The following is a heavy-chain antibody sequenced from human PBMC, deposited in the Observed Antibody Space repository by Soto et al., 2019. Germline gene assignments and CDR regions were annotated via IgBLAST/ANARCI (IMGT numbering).Heavy chain of an antibody. CDR3: ARGGYYYDSSGYYLA. D-gene: IGHD3-22*01. CDR2: INHSGST. CDR1: GGSFSGYY. J-gene: IGHJ5*02. Sequence: PSETLSLTCAVYGGSFSGYYWSWIRQPPGKGLEWIGEINHSGSTNYNPSLKSRVTISVDTSKNQFSLKLSSVTAADTAVYYCARGGYYYDSSGYYLAWGQGTLVTV. V-gene: IGHV4-34*01.